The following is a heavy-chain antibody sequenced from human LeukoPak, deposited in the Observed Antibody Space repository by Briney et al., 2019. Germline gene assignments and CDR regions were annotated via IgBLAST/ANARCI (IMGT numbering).Heavy chain of an antibody. CDR1: GYSFTSYY. D-gene: IGHD2-15*01. J-gene: IGHJ4*02. CDR3: ARGSVYFDY. Sequence: ASVKVSCKTSGYSFTSYYIHWVRQAPGQGLEWMGIINPSGGSTGYAQKFQGRVTMTRDMSTSTVYMELSSLRSEGAAVYYCARGSVYFDYWGQGTLVTVSS. CDR2: INPSGGST. V-gene: IGHV1-46*01.